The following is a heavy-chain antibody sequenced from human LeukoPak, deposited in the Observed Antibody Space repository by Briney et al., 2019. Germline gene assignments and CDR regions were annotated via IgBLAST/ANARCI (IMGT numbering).Heavy chain of an antibody. CDR3: ARDYSVTVTTSWYYSYGMDV. CDR1: GFTVSSNY. Sequence: GGSLRLSCAASGFTVSSNYMSWVRQAPGKGLEWVSVIYSGGSTYYADSVKGRFTISRDNSKNTLYLQMNSLRAEDTAVYYCARDYSVTVTTSWYYSYGMDVWGQGTTVTVSS. V-gene: IGHV3-66*01. J-gene: IGHJ6*02. CDR2: IYSGGST. D-gene: IGHD4-17*01.